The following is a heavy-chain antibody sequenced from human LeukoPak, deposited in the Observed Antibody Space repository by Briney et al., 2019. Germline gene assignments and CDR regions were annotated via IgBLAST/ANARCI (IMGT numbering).Heavy chain of an antibody. CDR2: INHSGST. J-gene: IGHJ4*02. D-gene: IGHD3-16*02. CDR3: ARLWNYDYIWGSYRLFDY. V-gene: IGHV4-34*01. Sequence: SETLSLTCAVYGGSFSGYYWSWIRQPPGKGLEWIGEINHSGSTNYNPSLKSRVTISVDTSKNQFSLKLSSVTAADTAVYYCARLWNYDYIWGSYRLFDYWGQGTLVTVSS. CDR1: GGSFSGYY.